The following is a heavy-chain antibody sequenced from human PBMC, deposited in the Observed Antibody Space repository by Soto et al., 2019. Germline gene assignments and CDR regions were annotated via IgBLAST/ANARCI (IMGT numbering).Heavy chain of an antibody. V-gene: IGHV3-30*18. CDR1: GFTFSSYG. Sequence: GGSLRLSCAASGFTFSSYGMHWVRQAPGKGLEWVAVISYDGSNKYYADSVKGRFTISRDNSKNTLYLQMNSLRAEDTAVYYCAEDHRVAAAGYYYYYYYGMDVWGQGTTVTVSS. CDR3: AEDHRVAAAGYYYYYYYGMDV. CDR2: ISYDGSNK. J-gene: IGHJ6*02. D-gene: IGHD6-13*01.